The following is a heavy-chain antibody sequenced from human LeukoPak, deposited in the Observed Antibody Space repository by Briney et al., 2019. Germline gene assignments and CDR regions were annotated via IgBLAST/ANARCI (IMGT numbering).Heavy chain of an antibody. CDR3: ARDVPMTTRAFDI. Sequence: SETLSLTCSVSGGSISTYYWSWIRQPPGKGLEWIGYVYYSGVTNYSPSLGSRVTISVDTSKKQFSLKLTSVTAADTAVYYCARDVPMTTRAFDIWGQGTMVTVSS. CDR2: VYYSGVT. D-gene: IGHD1-1*01. J-gene: IGHJ3*02. V-gene: IGHV4-59*13. CDR1: GGSISTYY.